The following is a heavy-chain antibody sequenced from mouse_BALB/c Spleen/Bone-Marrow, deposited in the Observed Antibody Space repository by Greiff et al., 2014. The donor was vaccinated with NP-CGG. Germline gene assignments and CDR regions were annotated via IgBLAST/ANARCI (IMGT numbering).Heavy chain of an antibody. CDR2: IDPYYGTT. Sequence: VQLQQPGPELEKPGASVKISCKASGHSFTGYNMNWVKQSHGKSLEWIGNIDPYYGTTTFNQKFKDEATLTVDKSSSTAYMQLKSLTSEDSAVYYCTRSRAYFRDWFAYWGQGALVTVSA. CDR3: TRSRAYFRDWFAY. D-gene: IGHD2-14*01. V-gene: IGHV1-39*01. CDR1: GHSFTGYN. J-gene: IGHJ3*01.